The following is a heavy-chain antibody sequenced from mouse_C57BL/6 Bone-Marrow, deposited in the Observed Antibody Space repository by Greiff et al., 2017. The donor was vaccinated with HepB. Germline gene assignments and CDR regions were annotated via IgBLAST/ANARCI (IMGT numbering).Heavy chain of an antibody. D-gene: IGHD2-4*01. V-gene: IGHV14-4*01. CDR3: TSYDYPTYAMDY. J-gene: IGHJ4*01. CDR1: GFNIKDDY. Sequence: VQLQQSGAELVRPGASVKLSCTASGFNIKDDYMHWVKQRPEQGLEWIGWIDPENGDTEYASKFQGKATITADTSSNTAYLQLSSLTPEDTAVYYCTSYDYPTYAMDYWGQGTSVTVSS. CDR2: IDPENGDT.